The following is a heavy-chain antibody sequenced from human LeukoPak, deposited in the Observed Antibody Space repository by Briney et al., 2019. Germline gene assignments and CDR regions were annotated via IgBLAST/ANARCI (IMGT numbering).Heavy chain of an antibody. CDR3: ARYLCTGGSCHGFDY. CDR1: GGSINNYY. J-gene: IGHJ4*02. CDR2: TYYSGST. D-gene: IGHD2-15*01. Sequence: SETLSLTCTVSGGSINNYYWSWIRQPPGKGLEWIGYTYYSGSTNYNPSLKSRVTISVDTSKNQFSLRLTSMTAADTAVYYCARYLCTGGSCHGFDYWGQGILVTVSS. V-gene: IGHV4-59*01.